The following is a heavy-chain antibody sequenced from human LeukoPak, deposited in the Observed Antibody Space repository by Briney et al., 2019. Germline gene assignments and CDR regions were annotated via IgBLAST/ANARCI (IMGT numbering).Heavy chain of an antibody. CDR3: RAHFDY. D-gene: IGHD5-12*01. CDR2: IYYSGST. V-gene: IGHV4-39*03. J-gene: IGHJ4*02. CDR1: GGSISSSSYY. Sequence: PSETLSLTCTVSGGSISSSSYYWGWIRQPPGKGLEWIGSIYYSGSTYYNPSLKSRVTISVDTSKNQFSLKLSSVTAADSAMYSGRAHFDYWGQGTLVTVSS.